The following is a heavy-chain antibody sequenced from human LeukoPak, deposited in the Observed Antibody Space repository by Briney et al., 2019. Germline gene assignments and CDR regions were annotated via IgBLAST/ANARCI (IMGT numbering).Heavy chain of an antibody. Sequence: SETLSLTCAVSGGSISSGGFSWNWIRQPPGKGLEWIGFIYQSERATYNPSLKSRVNISVDRSKNQFSVKMNSVTAADTAVYFCARGTPDFDSWGQGTLVTVSS. V-gene: IGHV4-30-2*01. J-gene: IGHJ4*02. CDR1: GGSISSGGFS. CDR2: IYQSERA. CDR3: ARGTPDFDS.